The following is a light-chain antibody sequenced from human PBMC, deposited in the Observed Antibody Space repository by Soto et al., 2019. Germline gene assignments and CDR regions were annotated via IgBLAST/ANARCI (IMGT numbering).Light chain of an antibody. V-gene: IGKV3-15*01. Sequence: EVVWTQSPATLSLSPGERATLSWMASQSVGSYLAWYQQKPGQAPRLLIYKVSIRATGVPARFSGNGSETDFTLTISGLQSEDSAVYFCQQYNNWPFSFGQGTRLEIK. CDR1: QSVGSY. CDR2: KVS. J-gene: IGKJ5*01. CDR3: QQYNNWPFS.